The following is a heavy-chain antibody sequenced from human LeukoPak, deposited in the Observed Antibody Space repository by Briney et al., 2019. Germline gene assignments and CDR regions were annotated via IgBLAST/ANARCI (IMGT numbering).Heavy chain of an antibody. Sequence: GGSLRLSCAASGFTFSSYWMHWVRQAPGKGLVWVSRINTDGSSTDYADSVKGRFTISRDNAKNTLYLQMNSLRAEDTAVYYCARGVDTAMVTGGYNWFDPWGQGTLVTVSS. CDR2: INTDGSST. CDR3: ARGVDTAMVTGGYNWFDP. D-gene: IGHD5-18*01. J-gene: IGHJ5*02. CDR1: GFTFSSYW. V-gene: IGHV3-74*01.